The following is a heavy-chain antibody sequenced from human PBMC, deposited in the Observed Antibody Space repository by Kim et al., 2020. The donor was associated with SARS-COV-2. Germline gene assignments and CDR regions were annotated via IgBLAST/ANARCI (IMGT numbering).Heavy chain of an antibody. CDR1: GGTFSSYA. CDR3: ARDANDYRQHNYYYYYGMDV. J-gene: IGHJ6*02. D-gene: IGHD1-1*01. CDR2: IIPIFGTA. Sequence: SVKVSCKASGGTFSSYAISWVRQAPGQGLEWMGGIIPIFGTANYAQKFQGRVTITADESTSTAYMELSSLRSEDTAVYYCARDANDYRQHNYYYYYGMDVWGQGTTVTVSS. V-gene: IGHV1-69*13.